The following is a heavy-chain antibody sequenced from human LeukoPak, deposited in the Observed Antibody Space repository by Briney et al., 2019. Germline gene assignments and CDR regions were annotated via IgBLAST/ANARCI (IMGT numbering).Heavy chain of an antibody. CDR1: GFTFSSYG. CDR2: IWYDGSNK. CDR3: ARGGANDYGSGSYPYYFDN. D-gene: IGHD3-10*01. Sequence: PGRSLRLSCAASGFTFSSYGMHWVRQAPGKGLEWVAVIWYDGSNKYYADSVKGRFTISRDNSKNTLYLQMNSLRAEDTAVYYCARGGANDYGSGSYPYYFDNWGQGTLVTVSS. J-gene: IGHJ4*02. V-gene: IGHV3-33*01.